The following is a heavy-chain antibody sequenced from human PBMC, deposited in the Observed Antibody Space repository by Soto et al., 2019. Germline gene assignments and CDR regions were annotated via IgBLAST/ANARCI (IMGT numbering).Heavy chain of an antibody. J-gene: IGHJ5*02. CDR3: ATSNWFDP. CDR1: GGSISSRGYY. Sequence: QLQLQESGPGLVKPSETLSLTCTVSGGSISSRGYYWGWIRQPPGKGLEWIGTIYYSGSTYYNPSLKSRVTISVDTSKNQFSLERSSVTAAATAVYYCATSNWFDPWGQGTLVTVSS. V-gene: IGHV4-39*01. CDR2: IYYSGST.